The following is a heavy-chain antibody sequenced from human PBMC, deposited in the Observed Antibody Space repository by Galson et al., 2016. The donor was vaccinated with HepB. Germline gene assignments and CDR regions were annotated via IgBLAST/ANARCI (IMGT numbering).Heavy chain of an antibody. D-gene: IGHD1-1*01. V-gene: IGHV4-39*01. CDR3: VRLLEKKGDYYYYGMGV. CDR2: IDYSGTT. CDR1: GGSISSRSYY. Sequence: SETLSLTCTVSGGSISSRSYYWGWTRQPPGKGLGWIGTIDYSGTTYYNPSLKSRVTMSVDTSKNQFSLKLSSVTAADTAVYYCVRLLEKKGDYYYYGMGVWGHGTTVTVSS. J-gene: IGHJ6*02.